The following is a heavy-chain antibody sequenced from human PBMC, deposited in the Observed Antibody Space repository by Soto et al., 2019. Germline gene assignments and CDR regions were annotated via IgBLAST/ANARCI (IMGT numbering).Heavy chain of an antibody. CDR2: ISSSSSYI. J-gene: IGHJ3*02. Sequence: PGGSLRLSCAASGFTFSSYSMNWVRQAPGKGLEWVSSISSSSSYIYYADSVKGRFTISRDNAKNSLYLQMNSLRAEDTAVYYCARDGWERVATILTGDAFDSWGQGTMVTVAS. CDR3: ARDGWERVATILTGDAFDS. V-gene: IGHV3-21*01. D-gene: IGHD5-12*01. CDR1: GFTFSSYS.